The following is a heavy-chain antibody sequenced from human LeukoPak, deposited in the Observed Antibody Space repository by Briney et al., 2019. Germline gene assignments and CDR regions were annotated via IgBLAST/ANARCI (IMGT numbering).Heavy chain of an antibody. CDR2: MNPGTGNT. V-gene: IGHV1-8*01. Sequence: ASVKVSCKASGYTFHSYDINWVRQATGQGLEWMGWMNPGTGNTGYAPRFLGRVIMTRDTSISTAYLQLSSLTSADTAVYYCARGRFDPWGQGTRVIVSS. J-gene: IGHJ5*02. CDR3: ARGRFDP. CDR1: GYTFHSYD.